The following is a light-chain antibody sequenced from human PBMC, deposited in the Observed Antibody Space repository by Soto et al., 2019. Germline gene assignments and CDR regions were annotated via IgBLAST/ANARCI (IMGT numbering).Light chain of an antibody. J-gene: IGKJ1*01. CDR2: GAS. CDR3: QQYHNAGST. CDR1: QSVSNN. V-gene: IGKV3-15*01. Sequence: IVMTQSPATLSVFTGGRASLSCRASQSVSNNLAWYQKKPGQAPRLLIYGASTRAAGISVRFSGSGSGTEFTLIIISLQSDDSAVYYCQQYHNAGSTFGQGTKVDIK.